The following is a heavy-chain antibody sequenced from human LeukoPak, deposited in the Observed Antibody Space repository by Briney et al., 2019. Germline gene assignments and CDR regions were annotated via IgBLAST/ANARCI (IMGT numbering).Heavy chain of an antibody. CDR2: IKQDGSEK. J-gene: IGHJ4*02. V-gene: IGHV3-7*01. D-gene: IGHD4-17*01. CDR3: ARDPDYGDFHFDY. CDR1: GFTFSSYW. Sequence: TGGSLRLSCAASGFTFSSYWMSWVRQAPGKGLEWVANIKQDGSEKYYVDSVKGRFTISRDNAKNSLYLQMNSLRAEDTAVYYCARDPDYGDFHFDYWGQGTLVTVSS.